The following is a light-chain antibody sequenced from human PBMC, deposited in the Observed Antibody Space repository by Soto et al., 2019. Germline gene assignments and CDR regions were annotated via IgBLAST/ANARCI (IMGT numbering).Light chain of an antibody. CDR2: CAS. Sequence: EIVLTQSPGTLSLSPGERATLSCRASQSISSSYLAWYQQKPGQAPRLLIYCASSRATGIPDRFSGSGSGADFPLTISTLEPDDFAVYYCQQYGSSPGYTFGQGTKLAIK. CDR1: QSISSSY. J-gene: IGKJ2*01. V-gene: IGKV3-20*01. CDR3: QQYGSSPGYT.